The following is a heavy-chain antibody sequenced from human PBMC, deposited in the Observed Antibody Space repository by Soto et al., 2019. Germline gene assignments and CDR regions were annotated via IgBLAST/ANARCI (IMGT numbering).Heavy chain of an antibody. V-gene: IGHV4-34*01. CDR2: INHSGST. CDR3: GRTPLTFCFDY. CDR1: GGSFSGYY. J-gene: IGHJ4*02. Sequence: QVQLQQWGAGLLKPSETLSLTCAVYGGSFSGYYRSWIRQPPGKGLEWIGEINHSGSTNYNPSLKSRVTISVDTSKNQFSLKLSSVTAADTAVYYCGRTPLTFCFDYWGQGTLVTVSS.